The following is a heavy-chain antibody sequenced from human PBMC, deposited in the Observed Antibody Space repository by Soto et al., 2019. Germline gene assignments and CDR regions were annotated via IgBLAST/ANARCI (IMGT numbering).Heavy chain of an antibody. CDR3: ARSDGYNFNWLDS. V-gene: IGHV1-8*01. J-gene: IGHJ5*01. Sequence: ASVKVSCKASGYTFATYDINLVRQAPGQGLEWMGWMNPNSGNTGYAQKFQGRLTMTRDTALSVAHMELSSLRNEDTAVYYCARSDGYNFNWLDSWGQGTLVTVSS. D-gene: IGHD2-21*01. CDR2: MNPNSGNT. CDR1: GYTFATYD.